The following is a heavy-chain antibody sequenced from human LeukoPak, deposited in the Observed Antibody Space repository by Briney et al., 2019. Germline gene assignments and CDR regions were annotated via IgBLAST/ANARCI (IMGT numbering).Heavy chain of an antibody. V-gene: IGHV3-23*01. CDR3: AKAFGFGELSFTY. CDR2: ISGSGGST. D-gene: IGHD3-10*01. Sequence: GGSLRLSCAASGFTFSSYAMSWVRQAPGKGLEWVSAISGSGGSTHYADSVKGRFTISRDNSKNTLYLQMNSLRAENTAVYYCAKAFGFGELSFTYWGQGTLVTVSS. J-gene: IGHJ4*02. CDR1: GFTFSSYA.